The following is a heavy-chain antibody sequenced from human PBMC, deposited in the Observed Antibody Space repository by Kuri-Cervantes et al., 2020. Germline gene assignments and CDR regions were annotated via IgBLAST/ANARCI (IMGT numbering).Heavy chain of an antibody. CDR3: ARDPLGGDYFDY. D-gene: IGHD3-16*01. Sequence: GGSLRLSCAASGFTSSSYGMHWVRQAPGKGLEWVAVISYDGSNKYYADSVKGRFTISSDNSKNTLYLQMNSLRAEDTAVYYCARDPLGGDYFDYWGQGTLVTVSS. J-gene: IGHJ4*02. CDR1: GFTSSSYG. V-gene: IGHV3-30*03. CDR2: ISYDGSNK.